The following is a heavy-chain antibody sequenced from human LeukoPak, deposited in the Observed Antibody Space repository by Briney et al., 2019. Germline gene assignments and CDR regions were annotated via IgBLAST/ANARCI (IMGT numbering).Heavy chain of an antibody. CDR2: ISYDGSNT. Sequence: PGGSLRLSCAASGFTFSSYAMHWVRQAPGKGLEGVAVISYDGSNTYYADSVKGRFTISRDNSKNTLYLQMNSLRAEDTVVYYCARGDSSAYAAFDIWGQGTMVTVSS. D-gene: IGHD3-22*01. V-gene: IGHV3-30*01. CDR1: GFTFSSYA. J-gene: IGHJ3*02. CDR3: ARGDSSAYAAFDI.